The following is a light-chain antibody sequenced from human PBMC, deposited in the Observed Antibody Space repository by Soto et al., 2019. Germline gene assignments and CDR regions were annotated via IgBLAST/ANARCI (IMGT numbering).Light chain of an antibody. CDR1: SSNIGAGYD. V-gene: IGLV1-40*01. Sequence: QSVVTQPPSVSGAPGQRVTISCTGSSSNIGAGYDVHWYQQVPGTAPKLLIYGNSNRPSGVPDRFSGSKSGTSASLAITGLQAEDEADYYCQSYDSSLSVVFGGGTKLTVL. CDR2: GNS. CDR3: QSYDSSLSVV. J-gene: IGLJ2*01.